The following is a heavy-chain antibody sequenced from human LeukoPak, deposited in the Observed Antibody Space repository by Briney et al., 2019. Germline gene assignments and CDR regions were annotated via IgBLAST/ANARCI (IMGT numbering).Heavy chain of an antibody. CDR2: ISPGDSDT. CDR1: GYSFNAYW. V-gene: IGHV5-51*01. Sequence: GKPLKISRKGSGYSFNAYWIDWVRQMRGKGLDWIGIISPGDSDTRESPSFKGQVTISADKSISTAYLHWSSLKAADTAMYSCARLVGTSLNAFDFCVQGTMVTVSS. J-gene: IGHJ3*01. D-gene: IGHD2-2*01. CDR3: ARLVGTSLNAFDF.